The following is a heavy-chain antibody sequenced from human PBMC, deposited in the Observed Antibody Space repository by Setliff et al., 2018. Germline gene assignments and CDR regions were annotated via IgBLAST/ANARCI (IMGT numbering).Heavy chain of an antibody. J-gene: IGHJ3*02. D-gene: IGHD4-4*01. V-gene: IGHV1-69*06. CDR2: IIPIFGTA. Sequence: SVKVSCKASGGTFSSYAISWVRQAPGQGLEWTGRIIPIFGTANYAQKFQGRVTITADKSTSTAYMELSSLRSEDTAVYYCARALLPIYDYSNYEEENYAFDIWGQGTMVTVSS. CDR1: GGTFSSYA. CDR3: ARALLPIYDYSNYEEENYAFDI.